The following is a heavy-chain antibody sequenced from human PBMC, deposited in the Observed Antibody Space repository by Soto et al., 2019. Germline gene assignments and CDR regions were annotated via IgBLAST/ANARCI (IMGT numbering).Heavy chain of an antibody. J-gene: IGHJ4*02. CDR3: ARVGGFGATTIDY. Sequence: QVQLQESGPGLVKPSQTLSLTCTVSGGSISSADYYWSWIRQPPGKGLEWIGYIYYSGRTYYNPSLKSRVTISADTSKNQFSLKLSSVTAADTAVYYCARVGGFGATTIDYWGQGTLVTVSS. CDR1: GGSISSADYY. CDR2: IYYSGRT. V-gene: IGHV4-30-4*01. D-gene: IGHD3-10*01.